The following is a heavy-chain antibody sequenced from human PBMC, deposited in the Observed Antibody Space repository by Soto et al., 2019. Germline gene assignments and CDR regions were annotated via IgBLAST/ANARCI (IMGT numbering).Heavy chain of an antibody. J-gene: IGHJ5*02. CDR1: GGLFSSFV. CDR2: IIPVFGTT. Sequence: QEQLVQSGPEVKKPGSSVKVSCKDSGGLFSSFVISWVRQAPGQGLEWLGGIIPVFGTTNYAEKFQDRVTITADESTNTAYMELSSLRSGDTAVYYCARIAMPARPRWYNWFDPWGQGTLVTVSS. D-gene: IGHD2-2*01. CDR3: ARIAMPARPRWYNWFDP. V-gene: IGHV1-69*01.